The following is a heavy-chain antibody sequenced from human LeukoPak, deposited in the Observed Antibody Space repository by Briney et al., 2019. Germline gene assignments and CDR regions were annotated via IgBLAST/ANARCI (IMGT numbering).Heavy chain of an antibody. J-gene: IGHJ4*02. Sequence: GGSLRLSCAASGFTFDDYAMHWVRQAPGKGLEWVSGISWNSGSIGYADSVKGRFTISRGNAKNSLYLQMNSLRAEDTALYYCAKGLRLQSLDYWGQGTLVTVSS. CDR1: GFTFDDYA. CDR3: AKGLRLQSLDY. CDR2: ISWNSGSI. V-gene: IGHV3-9*01. D-gene: IGHD4-11*01.